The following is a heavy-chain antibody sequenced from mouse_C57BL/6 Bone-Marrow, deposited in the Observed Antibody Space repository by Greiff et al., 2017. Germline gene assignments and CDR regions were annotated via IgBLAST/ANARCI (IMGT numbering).Heavy chain of an antibody. CDR1: GFTFSSYA. J-gene: IGHJ3*01. D-gene: IGHD2-3*01. V-gene: IGHV5-4*01. Sequence: EVKLVESGGGLVKPGGSLKLSCAASGFTFSSYAMSWVRQTPEKRLEWVATISDGGSYTYYPDNVKGRFTISRDNAKNNLYLQMSHLKSEDTAMYYCAREGDGYYAAYWGQGTLGTVSA. CDR2: ISDGGSYT. CDR3: AREGDGYYAAY.